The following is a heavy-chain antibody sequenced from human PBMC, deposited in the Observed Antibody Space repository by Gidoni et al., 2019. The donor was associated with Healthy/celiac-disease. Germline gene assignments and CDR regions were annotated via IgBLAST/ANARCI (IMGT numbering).Heavy chain of an antibody. CDR3: ARDSMIVVVMGAGYFDL. D-gene: IGHD3-22*01. Sequence: LEWIGYIYYRGSTYYNPSLKSRATISVDPSKNQFSLKRSSVTAADTAVYYCARDSMIVVVMGAGYFDLWGRGTLVTVSS. CDR2: IYYRGST. J-gene: IGHJ2*01. V-gene: IGHV4-30-4*01.